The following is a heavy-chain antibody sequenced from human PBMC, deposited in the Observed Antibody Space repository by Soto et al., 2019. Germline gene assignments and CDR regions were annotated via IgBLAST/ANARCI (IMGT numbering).Heavy chain of an antibody. CDR2: MNPNSGNT. CDR3: ASDYRWLQNYYYYGMDV. CDR1: GYTFTSYD. V-gene: IGHV1-8*01. J-gene: IGHJ6*02. D-gene: IGHD5-12*01. Sequence: ASVKVSCKASGYTFTSYDINWVRQATGQGLEWMGWMNPNSGNTGYAQKFQGRVTMTRNTSISTAYMELSSLRSEDTAVYYCASDYRWLQNYYYYGMDVWGQGTTVTVSS.